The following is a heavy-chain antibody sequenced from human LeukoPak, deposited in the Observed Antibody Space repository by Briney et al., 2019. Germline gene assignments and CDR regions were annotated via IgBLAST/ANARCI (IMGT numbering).Heavy chain of an antibody. Sequence: GGSLRLSCAASGFTFSSYALHWVRQAPGKGLEWVAVISYDGSNKYYADSVKGRFTISRDNSMNTLYLQMNSLRAEDTAVYYCARASQTRSGYHDDYWGQGTLVTVSS. CDR1: GFTFSSYA. CDR3: ARASQTRSGYHDDY. J-gene: IGHJ4*02. D-gene: IGHD3-3*01. CDR2: ISYDGSNK. V-gene: IGHV3-30-3*01.